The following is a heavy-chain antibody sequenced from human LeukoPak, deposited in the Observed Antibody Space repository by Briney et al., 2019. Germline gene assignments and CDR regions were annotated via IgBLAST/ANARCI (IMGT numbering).Heavy chain of an antibody. CDR1: GFTFSSYS. J-gene: IGHJ4*02. CDR3: ARDGSGSPRKYYFDY. CDR2: ISSSSSYI. V-gene: IGHV3-21*01. Sequence: GGSLRLSCAASGFTFSSYSMNWVRQAPGKGLEWASSISSSSSYIYYADSVKGRFTISRDNAKNSLYLQMNSLRAEDTAVYYCARDGSGSPRKYYFDYWGQGTLVTVSS. D-gene: IGHD3-10*01.